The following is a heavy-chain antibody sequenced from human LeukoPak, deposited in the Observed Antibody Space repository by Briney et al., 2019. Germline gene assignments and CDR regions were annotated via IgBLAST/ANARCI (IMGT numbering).Heavy chain of an antibody. J-gene: IGHJ4*02. CDR3: ARHWGYSEFDY. CDR1: GGSFSGYY. V-gene: IGHV4-34*01. CDR2: INHSGST. D-gene: IGHD5-24*01. Sequence: SETLSLTCAVYGGSFSGYYWSWIRQPPGKGLEWIGEINHSGSTNYNPSLKSRVIISVDTSENQFSLRLSSVTAADTAVYYCARHWGYSEFDYWGQGTLVTVSS.